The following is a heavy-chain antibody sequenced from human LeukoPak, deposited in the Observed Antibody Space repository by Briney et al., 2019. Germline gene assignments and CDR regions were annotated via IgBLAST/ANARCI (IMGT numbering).Heavy chain of an antibody. Sequence: GGSLRLSCAASGFTFSDYYMSWIRQAPGKGLEWVANIKLDGSEKNYVDSVKGRFTISRDNAKNSLYLQMNSLRAEDTAVYYCARACEVCRHLDYWGQGTLVTVSS. CDR1: GFTFSDYY. V-gene: IGHV3-7*01. J-gene: IGHJ4*02. CDR2: IKLDGSEK. CDR3: ARACEVCRHLDY. D-gene: IGHD3-16*01.